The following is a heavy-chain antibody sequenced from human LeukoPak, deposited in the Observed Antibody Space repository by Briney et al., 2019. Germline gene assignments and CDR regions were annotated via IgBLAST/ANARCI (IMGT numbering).Heavy chain of an antibody. Sequence: SVKVSCKASGGTFSSYAISWVRQAPGQGLEWMGGIIPIFGTANYAQKFQGRVTITADKSTSTAYMELSSLRSEDTAVYYCASWDSYGYGGFDYWGQGTLVTVSS. J-gene: IGHJ4*02. CDR3: ASWDSYGYGGFDY. CDR2: IIPIFGTA. V-gene: IGHV1-69*06. D-gene: IGHD5-18*01. CDR1: GGTFSSYA.